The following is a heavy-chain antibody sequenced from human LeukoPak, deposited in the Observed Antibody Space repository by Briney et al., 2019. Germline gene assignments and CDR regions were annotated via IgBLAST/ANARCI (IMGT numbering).Heavy chain of an antibody. V-gene: IGHV4-34*12. CDR3: ARVRSIVVVPANTRFDY. J-gene: IGHJ4*02. Sequence: PSETLSLTCAVYGGSFSGYYWSWIRQPPGKGLEWLGAIIHSGSTNYNPSLKSRVTISVDTSKNQFSLKLSSVTAADTAVYYCARVRSIVVVPANTRFDYWGQGTLVTVSS. CDR2: IIHSGST. D-gene: IGHD2-2*01. CDR1: GGSFSGYY.